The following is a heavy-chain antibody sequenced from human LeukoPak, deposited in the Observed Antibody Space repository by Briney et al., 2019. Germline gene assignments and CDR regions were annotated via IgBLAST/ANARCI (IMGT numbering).Heavy chain of an antibody. D-gene: IGHD6-13*01. CDR1: GYTFTSYG. Sequence: ASVKVSCKASGYTFTSYGISWVRQAPGQGLEWMGWISAYNGNTNYAQKLQGRVTMTTDTSTSTAYMELRSLRSDDTALYYCARGIAAAGDYYYYGMDVWGQGTTVTVSS. J-gene: IGHJ6*02. CDR3: ARGIAAAGDYYYYGMDV. CDR2: ISAYNGNT. V-gene: IGHV1-18*01.